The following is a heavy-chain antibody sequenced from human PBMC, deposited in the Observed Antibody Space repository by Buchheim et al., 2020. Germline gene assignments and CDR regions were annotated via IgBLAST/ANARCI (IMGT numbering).Heavy chain of an antibody. CDR2: IYHSGST. D-gene: IGHD3-10*01. CDR3: AGHQAAELLWFRELYGWFDP. Sequence: QVQLQESGPGLVKPSGTLSLTCAVSGGSISSSNWWSWVRQPPGKGLEWIGEIYHSGSTNYNPSLKSRVTISVDKPKNQFFLKLSSVTAADTAVYYCAGHQAAELLWFRELYGWFDPWGQGTL. CDR1: GGSISSSNW. V-gene: IGHV4-4*02. J-gene: IGHJ5*02.